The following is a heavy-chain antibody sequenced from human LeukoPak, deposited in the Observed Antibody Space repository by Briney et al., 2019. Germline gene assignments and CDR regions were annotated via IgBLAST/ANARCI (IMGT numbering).Heavy chain of an antibody. V-gene: IGHV4-34*01. CDR2: INYSGST. D-gene: IGHD3-3*01. J-gene: IGHJ4*02. CDR1: GGSFSGYY. CDR3: ARGRPTIFGVVIIFQPDYFDY. Sequence: SETLSLTCAVYGGSFSGYYWSWIRQPPGKGLEWIGEINYSGSTNYNPSLKSRVTISVDTSKNQFSLKLSSVTAADTAVYYCARGRPTIFGVVIIFQPDYFDYWGQGTLLTVSS.